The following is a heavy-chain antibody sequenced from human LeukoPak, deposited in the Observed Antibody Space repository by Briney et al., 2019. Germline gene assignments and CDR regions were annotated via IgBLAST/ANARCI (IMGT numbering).Heavy chain of an antibody. CDR2: INPNSGGT. CDR3: ARAGHIVVVPAAYDAFDI. D-gene: IGHD2-2*01. CDR1: GYTFTGYY. Sequence: ASMKVSCKASGYTFTGYYMHWVRQAPGQGLEWMGWINPNSGGTNYAQKFQGRVTMTRDTSISTAYMELSRLRSDDTAVYYCARAGHIVVVPAAYDAFDIWGQGTMVTVSS. J-gene: IGHJ3*02. V-gene: IGHV1-2*02.